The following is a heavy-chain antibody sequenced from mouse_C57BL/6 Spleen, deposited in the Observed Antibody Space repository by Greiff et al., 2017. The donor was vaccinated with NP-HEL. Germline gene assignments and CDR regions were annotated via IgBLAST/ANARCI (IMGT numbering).Heavy chain of an antibody. CDR1: GYAFSSYW. CDR3: ARRDYGNSYWYFDV. CDR2: IYPGDGDT. Sequence: QVQLQQSGAELVKPGASVKISCKASGYAFSSYWMNWVKQRPGKGLEWIGQIYPGDGDTNYNGKFKGKATLTADKSSSTAYMQLSSLTSEDSAVYFCARRDYGNSYWYFDVWGTGTTVTVSS. J-gene: IGHJ1*03. D-gene: IGHD2-1*01. V-gene: IGHV1-80*01.